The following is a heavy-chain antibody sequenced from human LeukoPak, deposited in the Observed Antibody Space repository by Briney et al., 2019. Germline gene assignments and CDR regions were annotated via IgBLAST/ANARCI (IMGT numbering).Heavy chain of an antibody. CDR3: ARVLYYYGSGRNYYMDV. Sequence: SETLSLTCTVSGGSISSSSYYWGWIRQPPGKGLEWIGSIYYSGSTYYNPSLKSRVTISVDTSKNQFSLKLSSVTAADTAVYYCARVLYYYGSGRNYYMDVWGKGTTVTVSS. D-gene: IGHD3-10*01. CDR2: IYYSGST. CDR1: GGSISSSSYY. V-gene: IGHV4-39*07. J-gene: IGHJ6*03.